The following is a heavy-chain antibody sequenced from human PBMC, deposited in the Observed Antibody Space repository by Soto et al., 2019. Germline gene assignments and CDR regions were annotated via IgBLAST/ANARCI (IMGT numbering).Heavy chain of an antibody. CDR2: IKQDGSEK. J-gene: IGHJ6*03. Sequence: PGGSLKLSCAASGFTYRSSCISWFRHAPGKGLEWVANIKQDGSEKYYVDSVKGRFTISRDNAKNSLYLQMNSLRAEDTAVYYCAGGGWNYYYMDVWGKGT. V-gene: IGHV3-7*01. CDR3: AGGGWNYYYMDV. D-gene: IGHD6-19*01. CDR1: GFTYRSSC.